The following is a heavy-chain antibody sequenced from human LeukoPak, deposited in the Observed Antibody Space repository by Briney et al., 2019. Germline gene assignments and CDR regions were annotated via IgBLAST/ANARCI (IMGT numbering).Heavy chain of an antibody. V-gene: IGHV3-23*01. CDR3: ARDRVGYYGSGSYSDYYYYGMDV. J-gene: IGHJ6*02. Sequence: GGSLRLSCAASGFTFSSYAMSWVRQAPGKGLEWVSAISGSGGSTYYADSVKGRFTISRDNAKNSLYLQMNSLRAEDTAVYYCARDRVGYYGSGSYSDYYYYGMDVWGQGTTVTVSS. CDR2: ISGSGGST. D-gene: IGHD3-10*01. CDR1: GFTFSSYA.